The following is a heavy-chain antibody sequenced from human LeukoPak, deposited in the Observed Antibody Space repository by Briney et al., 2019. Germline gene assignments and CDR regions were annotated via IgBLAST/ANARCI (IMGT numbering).Heavy chain of an antibody. V-gene: IGHV4-34*01. CDR1: GESFSGYY. D-gene: IGHD2-15*01. Sequence: PSETLSLTCAVYGESFSGYYWSWLRQPPGKGLEWIGEINHSGNTNYNPSLKSRVTISVDTSKNQFSLKLSSATVADTAVYYCARLGYCSGGTCYSVPFDYWGQGTLVTVSS. CDR3: ARLGYCSGGTCYSVPFDY. J-gene: IGHJ4*02. CDR2: INHSGNT.